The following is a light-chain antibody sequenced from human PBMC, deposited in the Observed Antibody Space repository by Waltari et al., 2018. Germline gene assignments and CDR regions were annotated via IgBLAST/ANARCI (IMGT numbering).Light chain of an antibody. Sequence: QSTLTQPASVSGSPGQSITLSCTGTNIDGGGYDYVSWYQQHPGKAPKLKIYNCSSRPSGFSFRFSGAKSANVASLTISGLLPEDEADYYCSSYTSDSTYVFGTGSKVTVL. CDR3: SSYTSDSTYV. CDR1: NIDGGGYDY. V-gene: IGLV2-14*01. CDR2: NCS. J-gene: IGLJ1*01.